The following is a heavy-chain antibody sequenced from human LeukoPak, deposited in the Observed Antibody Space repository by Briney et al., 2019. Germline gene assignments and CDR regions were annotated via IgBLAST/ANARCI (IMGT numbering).Heavy chain of an antibody. CDR3: ARVVVVVITQWMDY. D-gene: IGHD3-22*01. CDR2: IYHSGST. Sequence: SETLSLTCTVSGYSISSGYYWGWIRPPPGKGLEWIGSIYHSGSTYYNPSLKSRVTISVDTSKNQFSLKLSSVTAADTAVYYCARVVVVVITQWMDYWGQGTLVTVSS. CDR1: GYSISSGYY. J-gene: IGHJ4*02. V-gene: IGHV4-38-2*02.